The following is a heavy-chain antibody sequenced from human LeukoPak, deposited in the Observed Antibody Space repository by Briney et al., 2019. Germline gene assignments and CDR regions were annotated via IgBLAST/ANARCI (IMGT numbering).Heavy chain of an antibody. D-gene: IGHD1-26*01. CDR2: INPNSGGT. CDR3: ARGTRVGATPGDY. J-gene: IGHJ4*02. CDR1: GYTFTGYY. V-gene: IGHV1-2*06. Sequence: ASVKVSCKASGYTFTGYYMHWVRQAPGQGLEWVGRINPNSGGTNYAQKFQGRVTMTRDTSISTAYMELSRLRSDDTAVYYCARGTRVGATPGDYWGQGTLVTVSS.